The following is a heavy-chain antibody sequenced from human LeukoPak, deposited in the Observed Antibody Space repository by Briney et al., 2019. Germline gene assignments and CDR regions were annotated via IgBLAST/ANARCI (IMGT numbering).Heavy chain of an antibody. CDR2: ISSGGGST. Sequence: GGSLRLSCAASGFTFAGYAMSWVRQAPGKGLEWVSAISSGGGSTYYADSVKGRFTISRHNSKNTLYLQMNSLRAEDSAVYYCAKSLQYRSSPSDYWGQGTLVSVSS. D-gene: IGHD6-6*01. J-gene: IGHJ4*02. CDR1: GFTFAGYA. V-gene: IGHV3-23*01. CDR3: AKSLQYRSSPSDY.